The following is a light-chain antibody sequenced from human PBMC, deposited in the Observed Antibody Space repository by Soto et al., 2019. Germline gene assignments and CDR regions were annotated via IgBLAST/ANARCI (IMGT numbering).Light chain of an antibody. J-gene: IGLJ2*01. CDR3: QSYDSSLSGSV. Sequence: QTVVTQPPSVSGAPGQRVTIPCTGSSSNIGAGYDVHWYQHLPGIAPKLLIYGNNNRPSGVPDRFAGSKSGTSASLAITGLQADDEAHYHCQSYDSSLSGSVFGGGTKLTVL. CDR2: GNN. CDR1: SSNIGAGYD. V-gene: IGLV1-40*01.